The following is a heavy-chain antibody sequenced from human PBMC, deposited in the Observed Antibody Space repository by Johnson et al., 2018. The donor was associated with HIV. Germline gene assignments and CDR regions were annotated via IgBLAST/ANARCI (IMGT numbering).Heavy chain of an antibody. J-gene: IGHJ3*01. V-gene: IGHV3-20*04. CDR1: GFTFDDYG. CDR2: INWNGGST. CDR3: ARGSLTDDSFAE. Sequence: VQLVESGGGVVRPGGSLRLSCAASGFTFDDYGMSWVRQAPGKGLEWVSGINWNGGSTGYADSVRGRFTISRDNSKNTLYLQMNSLTADDTAMYYCARGSLTDDSFAEWGQGTMVLVSS.